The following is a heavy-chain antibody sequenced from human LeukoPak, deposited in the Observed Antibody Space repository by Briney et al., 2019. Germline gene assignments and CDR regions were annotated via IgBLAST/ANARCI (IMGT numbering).Heavy chain of an antibody. D-gene: IGHD6-19*01. V-gene: IGHV3-21*01. CDR3: ARDRHSSGWSGDFDY. Sequence: PGVSLRLSCAASGFTFSSYSMNWVRQDPGKGLEWVSSISSSSSYVYYADSVKGRFTISRDNAKNSLYLQMNSLRAEDTAVYYCARDRHSSGWSGDFDYWGQGTLVTVSS. CDR2: ISSSSSYV. CDR1: GFTFSSYS. J-gene: IGHJ4*02.